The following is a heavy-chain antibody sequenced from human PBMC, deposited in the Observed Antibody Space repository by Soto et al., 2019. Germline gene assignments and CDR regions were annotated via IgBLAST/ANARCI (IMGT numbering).Heavy chain of an antibody. Sequence: QVQLVESGGGVVQPGRSLRLSCAASGFTFSSYAMHWVRQAPGKGLEWVAVISYDGSNKYYADSVKGRFTISRDNSKNTLYLQMNSLRAEDTAVYYCARGVYDGRGWFDPLGQGTLVTVSS. CDR2: ISYDGSNK. V-gene: IGHV3-30-3*01. CDR1: GFTFSSYA. J-gene: IGHJ5*02. D-gene: IGHD5-12*01. CDR3: ARGVYDGRGWFDP.